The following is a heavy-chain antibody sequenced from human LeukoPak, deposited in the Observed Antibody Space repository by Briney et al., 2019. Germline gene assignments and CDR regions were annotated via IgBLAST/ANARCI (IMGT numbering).Heavy chain of an antibody. J-gene: IGHJ4*02. V-gene: IGHV3-23*01. CDR2: ISGSGGIT. CDR1: GFTFSIYA. D-gene: IGHD3-16*02. CDR3: AKSTFGGVIVRPYYFDY. Sequence: PGGSLRLSCAASGFTFSIYAMSWVRQAPGKGLGWVSAISGSGGITYYDDSVKGRSTTSRDNSKTTLYLQMNSLRAENTAVYHCAKSTFGGVIVRPYYFDYWGQGTLVTVSS.